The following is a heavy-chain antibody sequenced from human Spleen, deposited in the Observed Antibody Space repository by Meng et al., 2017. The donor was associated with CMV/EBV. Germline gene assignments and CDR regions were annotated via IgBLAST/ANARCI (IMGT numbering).Heavy chain of an antibody. CDR3: AGRRESGVVIRNWLDP. CDR2: ISTGGSTI. Sequence: LSLTCAASGFTFSDYYMSWIRQAPGKGLEWVSFISTGGSTIYYADSVKGRFTISRDNAKNSLYLQMNSLRAEDTAVYYCAGRRESGVVIRNWLDPWGQGTLVTVSS. V-gene: IGHV3-11*01. D-gene: IGHD3-3*01. J-gene: IGHJ5*02. CDR1: GFTFSDYY.